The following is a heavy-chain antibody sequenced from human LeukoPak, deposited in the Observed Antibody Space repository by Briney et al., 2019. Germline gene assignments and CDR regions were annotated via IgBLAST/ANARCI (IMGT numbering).Heavy chain of an antibody. Sequence: PGGSLRLSCAASGFTFSSYWMHWVRQAPGKGPVWVSRINSDGSGTSYADSVKGRFTISRDNSKNMLFMQMNSLRADEDTAVYYCAKGDYVSWFDPWGQGTLVTVSS. CDR1: GFTFSSYW. CDR3: AKGDYVSWFDP. CDR2: INSDGSGT. J-gene: IGHJ5*02. D-gene: IGHD4-17*01. V-gene: IGHV3-74*01.